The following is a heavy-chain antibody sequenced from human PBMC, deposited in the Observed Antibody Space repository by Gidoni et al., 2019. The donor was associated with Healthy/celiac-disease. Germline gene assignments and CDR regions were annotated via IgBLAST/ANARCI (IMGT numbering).Heavy chain of an antibody. CDR1: GFPFSSYA. V-gene: IGHV3-23*01. D-gene: IGHD5-12*01. CDR2: ISGSGGST. J-gene: IGHJ4*02. CDR3: AKDRWLQFLYYFDY. Sequence: EVQLLESGGGLVQRGGSLRLSRAASGFPFSSYAMSWVRQATGKGLEWVSAISGSGGSTYYADSVKGRFTISRDNSKNTLYLQMNSLRAEDTAVYYCAKDRWLQFLYYFDYWGQGTLVTVSS.